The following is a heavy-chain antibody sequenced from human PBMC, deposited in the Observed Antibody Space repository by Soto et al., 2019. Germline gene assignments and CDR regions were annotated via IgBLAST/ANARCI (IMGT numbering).Heavy chain of an antibody. J-gene: IGHJ4*02. Sequence: QVQLVESGGGVVQPGRSLRLSCAASGFTFSSYAMHWVRQAPGKGLEGVAVISYDGSNKYYADSVKGRFTISRDNSKNRLYLQLNSLRAEDTAVYYCARDLEMARRASQNYWGQGTLVTVSS. CDR3: ARDLEMARRASQNY. V-gene: IGHV3-30-3*01. CDR1: GFTFSSYA. CDR2: ISYDGSNK. D-gene: IGHD5-12*01.